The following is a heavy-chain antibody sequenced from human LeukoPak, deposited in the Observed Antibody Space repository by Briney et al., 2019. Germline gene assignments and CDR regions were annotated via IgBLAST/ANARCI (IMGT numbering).Heavy chain of an antibody. Sequence: SETLSLTCTVSGGSISSGDYYWSWIRQPPGKGLEWIGYIYYSGSSYYNPSLKSRVTISLDTSKNQCSPKLSSVTAADTAVYYCARGPVYMDVWGKGTTVTVSS. D-gene: IGHD5/OR15-5a*01. CDR3: ARGPVYMDV. V-gene: IGHV4-30-4*01. J-gene: IGHJ6*04. CDR1: GGSISSGDYY. CDR2: IYYSGSS.